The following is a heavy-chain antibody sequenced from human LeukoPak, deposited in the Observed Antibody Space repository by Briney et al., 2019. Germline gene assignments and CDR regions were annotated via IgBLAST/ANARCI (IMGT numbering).Heavy chain of an antibody. J-gene: IGHJ4*02. CDR1: GFTFSSYA. CDR3: AIDIVVVPAAPTGY. D-gene: IGHD2-2*01. V-gene: IGHV3-23*01. CDR2: ISGSGGST. Sequence: GGSLRLSCAASGFTFSSYAMSWVRQAPGKGLEWVSAISGSGGSTYYADSVKGRFTISRDNSKNTLYLQMNSLRAEDTAVYYCAIDIVVVPAAPTGYWGQGTLVTVSS.